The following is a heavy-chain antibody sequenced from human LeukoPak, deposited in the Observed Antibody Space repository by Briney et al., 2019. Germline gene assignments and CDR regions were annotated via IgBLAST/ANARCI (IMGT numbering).Heavy chain of an antibody. CDR1: GGTFSSYA. CDR3: ARDGYNSYNLYYFYY. CDR2: IIPLFGTA. J-gene: IGHJ4*02. Sequence: SVKVSCKASGGTFSSYAISWGRQAPGQGLEWMGGIIPLFGTANYAQKFQGRVTITADESTSTAYMELSSLRSEDTAVYYCARDGYNSYNLYYFYYWGQGTLVTVSS. V-gene: IGHV1-69*13. D-gene: IGHD5-24*01.